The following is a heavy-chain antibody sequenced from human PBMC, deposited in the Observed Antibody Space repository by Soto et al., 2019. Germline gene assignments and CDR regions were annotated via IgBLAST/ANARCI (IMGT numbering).Heavy chain of an antibody. CDR1: GGSISSYY. J-gene: IGHJ6*02. V-gene: IGHV4-59*01. CDR3: ASDYVNPLQWDYYYGMDV. CDR2: IYYSGST. Sequence: SETLSLTCTVSGGSISSYYWSWIRQPPGKGLEWIGYIYYSGSTNYNPSLKSRVTISVDTSKNQFSLKLSSVTAADTAVYYCASDYVNPLQWDYYYGMDVWGQGTTVTVSS. D-gene: IGHD3-16*01.